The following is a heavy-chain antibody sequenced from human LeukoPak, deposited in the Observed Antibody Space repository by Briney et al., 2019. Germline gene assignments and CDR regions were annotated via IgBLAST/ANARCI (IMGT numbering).Heavy chain of an antibody. D-gene: IGHD4-17*01. CDR1: EFTFIDYA. CDR2: ISADTTAT. J-gene: IGHJ4*02. CDR3: ARGSYGDYDF. Sequence: GGSLRLSCAASEFTFIDYAMGWVRQAPGKGLEWVSAISADTTATYYADSVKGRFTISRDNSRNILYLQMSSLRAEDTAIYYCARGSYGDYDFWGQGTLVTVSS. V-gene: IGHV3-23*01.